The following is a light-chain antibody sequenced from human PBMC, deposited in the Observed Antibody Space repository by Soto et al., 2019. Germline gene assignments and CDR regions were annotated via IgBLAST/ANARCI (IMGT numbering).Light chain of an antibody. CDR2: DAS. V-gene: IGKV1-5*01. CDR1: QSVRSW. Sequence: DIQMTQSPSTLSASVGDRVTITCRASQSVRSWLAWYQQKPGRAPKFLIYDASSLESGVPSRFSGSGSGTEFTLTISSLQSEDFAVYYCQQHNNWPKWTFGQGTKVDIK. J-gene: IGKJ1*01. CDR3: QQHNNWPKWT.